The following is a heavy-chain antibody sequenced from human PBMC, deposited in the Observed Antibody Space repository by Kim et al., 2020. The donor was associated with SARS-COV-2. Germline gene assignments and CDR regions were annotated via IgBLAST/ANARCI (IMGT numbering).Heavy chain of an antibody. J-gene: IGHJ6*02. CDR2: IYYSGST. Sequence: SETLSLTCTVSGGSVSSGSYYWSWIRQPPGKGLEWIGYIYYSGSTNYNPSLKSRVTISVDTSKNQFSLKLSSVTAADTAVYYCAREIVVVPAGTPYYYYYYGMDVWGQGTTVTVSS. CDR3: AREIVVVPAGTPYYYYYYGMDV. CDR1: GGSVSSGSYY. D-gene: IGHD2-2*01. V-gene: IGHV4-61*01.